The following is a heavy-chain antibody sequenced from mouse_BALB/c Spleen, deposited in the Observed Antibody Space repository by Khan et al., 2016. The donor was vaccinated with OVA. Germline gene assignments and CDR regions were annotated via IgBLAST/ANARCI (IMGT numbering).Heavy chain of an antibody. CDR3: AKEITSLFDY. Sequence: QIQLVQSGPELKKPGETVKISCKASGYTFTNYGMNWVKQAPGKGFKWMGWINTNTGEPTYAEEFKGRFVFSLETSANTAYLQINNLKNEDTATXFWAKEITSLFDYWGQGTSLTVSS. CDR2: INTNTGEP. D-gene: IGHD1-1*01. J-gene: IGHJ2*02. V-gene: IGHV9-3*02. CDR1: GYTFTNYG.